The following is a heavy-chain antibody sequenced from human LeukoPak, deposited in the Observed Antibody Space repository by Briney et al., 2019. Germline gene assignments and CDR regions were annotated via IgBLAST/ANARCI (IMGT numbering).Heavy chain of an antibody. J-gene: IGHJ4*02. V-gene: IGHV4-34*01. Sequence: PSETLSLTSAVSGGSFSGHYWTGIRQPPGMGLEWIGEINHSGSTTYNPSLNTRVTISVDTSKNQISLKLSSVTAADTAVYYCARPRCVSGSLDSWGQGTLVTVSS. D-gene: IGHD3-10*01. CDR1: GGSFSGHY. CDR2: INHSGST. CDR3: ARPRCVSGSLDS.